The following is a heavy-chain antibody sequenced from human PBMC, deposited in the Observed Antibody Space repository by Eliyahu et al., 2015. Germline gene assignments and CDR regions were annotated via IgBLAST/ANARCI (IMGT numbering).Heavy chain of an antibody. V-gene: IGHV3-53*01. J-gene: IGHJ6*01. CDR1: GFXVNSNY. CDR3: ESKDYNSGLDV. Sequence: EVQLVESGGGLIQPGGSLRLSCAVSGFXVNSNYMTWVRQAPGKGLEWVXVIYSGGSTYYRDSVKGRFTISRDISKNTLFLQMNSLRAEDTAVYYCESKDYNSGLDVWGQGTTVTVSS. D-gene: IGHD5-24*01. CDR2: IYSGGST.